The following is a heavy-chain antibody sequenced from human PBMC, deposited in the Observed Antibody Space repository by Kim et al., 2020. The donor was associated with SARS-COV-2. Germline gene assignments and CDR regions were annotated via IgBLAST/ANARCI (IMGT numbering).Heavy chain of an antibody. Sequence: ASVKVSCKASGYTFTDYYLYWVRQAPGQGLEWLGWINPISGGTNYAQKFRGRVTMTRDTSISAAYMELRRLRFDDTAVYYCAKQWGCSGGSCSNWFEPWGQGTPVTVSS. CDR2: INPISGGT. CDR3: AKQWGCSGGSCSNWFEP. D-gene: IGHD2-15*01. J-gene: IGHJ5*02. CDR1: GYTFTDYY. V-gene: IGHV1-2*02.